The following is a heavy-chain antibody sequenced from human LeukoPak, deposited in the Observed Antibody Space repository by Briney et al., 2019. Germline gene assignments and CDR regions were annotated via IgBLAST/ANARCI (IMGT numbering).Heavy chain of an antibody. V-gene: IGHV3-30*02. Sequence: PGGSLRLSCAASGFTFSSYGMHWVRQAPGKGLEWVAFIRYDGSNKYCADSVKGRFTISRDNSKNTLYLQMNSLRAEDTAVYYCAKRGYSSSSFDYWGQGTLVTVSS. CDR1: GFTFSSYG. CDR2: IRYDGSNK. CDR3: AKRGYSSSSFDY. D-gene: IGHD6-6*01. J-gene: IGHJ4*02.